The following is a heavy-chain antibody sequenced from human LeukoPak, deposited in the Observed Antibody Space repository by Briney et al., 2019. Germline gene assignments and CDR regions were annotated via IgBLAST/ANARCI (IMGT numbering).Heavy chain of an antibody. V-gene: IGHV5-51*01. D-gene: IGHD6-19*01. CDR2: IYPGDSDT. Sequence: GESLKISCKGSGYIFTNYWIGWVRQMPGKGLEWMGIIYPGDSDTRYSPSFQGQVTISADKSISTACLQWTSPKASDTAMYYCVKSYSRGWGIFDYWGQGTLVTVSS. J-gene: IGHJ4*02. CDR3: VKSYSRGWGIFDY. CDR1: GYIFTNYW.